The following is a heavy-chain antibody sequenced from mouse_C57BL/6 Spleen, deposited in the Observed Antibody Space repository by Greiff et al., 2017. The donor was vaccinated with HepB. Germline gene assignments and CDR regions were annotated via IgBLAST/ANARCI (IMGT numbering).Heavy chain of an antibody. CDR3: ARSLDGAMDY. D-gene: IGHD6-2*01. CDR1: GYTFTDYY. V-gene: IGHV1-26*01. Sequence: EVQLQQSGPELVKPGASVKISCKASGYTFTDYYMNWVKQSHGKSLEWIGDINPNNGGTSYNQKFKGKATLTVDKSSSTAYMELRSLTSEDSAVYYCARSLDGAMDYWGQGTSVTVSS. J-gene: IGHJ4*01. CDR2: INPNNGGT.